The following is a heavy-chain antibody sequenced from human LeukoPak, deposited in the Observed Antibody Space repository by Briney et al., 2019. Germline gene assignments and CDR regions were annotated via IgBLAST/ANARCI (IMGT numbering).Heavy chain of an antibody. V-gene: IGHV4-39*07. CDR1: GGSISTSNYY. J-gene: IGHJ4*02. D-gene: IGHD6-13*01. CDR2: IFYSGST. Sequence: SETLSLTCTVSGGSISTSNYYWGWIRQPPGKGLEWIGNIFYSGSTYYSPSLKSRVTISLDTSRNQFSLKLNSVTAADTAVYYCATVSSGWYFSGTFDYWGQGTLVTVSS. CDR3: ATVSSGWYFSGTFDY.